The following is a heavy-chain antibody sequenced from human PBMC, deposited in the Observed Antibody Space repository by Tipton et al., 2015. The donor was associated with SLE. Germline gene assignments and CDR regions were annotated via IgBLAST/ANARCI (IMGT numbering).Heavy chain of an antibody. J-gene: IGHJ4*02. Sequence: TLSLTCTVSGVSISSYYWSWIRQPPGKGLEWIGYIYTSGSTNYNPPLKSRVTISGDTSKNQFSLKLSSVTAADTAVYYCASITIFGVVRFGGQGTLVTVSS. CDR2: IYTSGST. D-gene: IGHD3-3*01. CDR1: GVSISSYY. CDR3: ASITIFGVVRF. V-gene: IGHV4-4*08.